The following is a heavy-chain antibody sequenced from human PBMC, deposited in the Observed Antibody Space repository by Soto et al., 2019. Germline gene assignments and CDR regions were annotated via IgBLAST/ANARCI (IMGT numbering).Heavy chain of an antibody. CDR1: GFTFSSYS. CDR2: ISSSSSYI. J-gene: IGHJ3*02. V-gene: IGHV3-21*01. D-gene: IGHD5-12*01. CDR3: ARGFEWLRWGDAFDI. Sequence: GGSLRLSCAASGFTFSSYSMNWVRQAPGKGLEWVSSISSSSSYIYYADSVKGRFTISRDNAKNSLYLQMNSLRAEDTAVYYCARGFEWLRWGDAFDIWGQGTMVTVSS.